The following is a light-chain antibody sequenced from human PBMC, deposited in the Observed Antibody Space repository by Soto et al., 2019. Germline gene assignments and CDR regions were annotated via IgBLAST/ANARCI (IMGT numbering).Light chain of an antibody. CDR1: SSDVGYSNL. Sequence: QSVLTQPASVSESPGQSITISCTGTSSDVGYSNLVSWYQQHPGNAPKLILYEGNKRPSGVSNRFSGSKSGDTASLTISGLQAADEADYYCCSYAGSNSGVFGGGTKVTVL. CDR3: CSYAGSNSGV. J-gene: IGLJ3*02. V-gene: IGLV2-23*01. CDR2: EGN.